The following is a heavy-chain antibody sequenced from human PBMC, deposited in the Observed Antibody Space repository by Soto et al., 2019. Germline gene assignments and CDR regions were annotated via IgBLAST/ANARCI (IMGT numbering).Heavy chain of an antibody. CDR1: GFTCSRYW. J-gene: IGHJ5*02. Sequence: EVQLVESGGGLVQPGGSLRLSCAASGFTCSRYWMHWVRQAPGEGLMWVSRINSDGRMTSYADSVKGRFTISRDNAKNTVYLHMNSLRAEDTARYYCVRGKDHYNTLTYSYYDQWGQGTLVTVSS. D-gene: IGHD4-4*01. V-gene: IGHV3-74*01. CDR2: INSDGRMT. CDR3: VRGKDHYNTLTYSYYDQ.